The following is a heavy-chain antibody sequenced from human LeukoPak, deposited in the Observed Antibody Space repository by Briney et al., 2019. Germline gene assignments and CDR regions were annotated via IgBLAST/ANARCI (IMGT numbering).Heavy chain of an antibody. J-gene: IGHJ4*02. CDR3: AELTSMVEQY. V-gene: IGHV3-74*01. Sequence: GGSLRLSCAASGLTLSSQWMHWVRQAPGKGLVWVSRINNDGSSTRYADSVKGRFTISRDNAKNTLYLQMNSLRAEDTAVYYCAELTSMVEQYWGQGTLVTVSS. CDR1: GLTLSSQW. CDR2: INNDGSST. D-gene: IGHD3-10*01.